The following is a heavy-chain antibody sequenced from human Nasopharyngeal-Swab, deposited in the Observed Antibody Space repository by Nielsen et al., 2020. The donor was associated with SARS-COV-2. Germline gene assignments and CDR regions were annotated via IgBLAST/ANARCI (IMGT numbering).Heavy chain of an antibody. CDR1: GFTFSSYG. D-gene: IGHD6-6*01. Sequence: GGFLRPSCAASGFTFSSYGMHWVRQAPGKGLEWVAVISYDGSNKYYADSVKGRFTISRDNSKNTLYLQMNSLRAEDTAVYYCAKGRRREYSLMDVWGQGTTVTVSS. J-gene: IGHJ6*02. CDR3: AKGRRREYSLMDV. CDR2: ISYDGSNK. V-gene: IGHV3-30*18.